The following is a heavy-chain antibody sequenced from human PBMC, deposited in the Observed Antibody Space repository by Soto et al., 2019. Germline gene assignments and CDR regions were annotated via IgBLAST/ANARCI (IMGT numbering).Heavy chain of an antibody. CDR3: ARGRGAAADYFDF. CDR2: ISSSTSRT. D-gene: IGHD6-13*01. Sequence: GGSLRLSCAVSGFTFSDYYMTWILQAPGKGLEWVSYISSSTSRTNYADSVKGRFTISRDNAKNSLFLQMNSLRAEDTAVYYCARGRGAAADYFDFWGQGTLVTVSS. J-gene: IGHJ4*02. V-gene: IGHV3-11*05. CDR1: GFTFSDYY.